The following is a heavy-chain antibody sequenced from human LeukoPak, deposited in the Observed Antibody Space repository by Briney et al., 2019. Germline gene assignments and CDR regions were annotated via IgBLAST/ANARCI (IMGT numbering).Heavy chain of an antibody. CDR1: GFTFSSYS. CDR3: ARDGIFGPFDI. J-gene: IGHJ3*02. V-gene: IGHV3-21*01. D-gene: IGHD3-3*01. CDR2: ISSSSSYI. Sequence: PGGSLRLSCAASGFTFSSYSMNWVRQAPGKWLEWVSSISSSSSYIYYADSVKGRFTISRDNAKNSLYLQMNSLRAEDTAVYYCARDGIFGPFDIWGQGTMVTVSS.